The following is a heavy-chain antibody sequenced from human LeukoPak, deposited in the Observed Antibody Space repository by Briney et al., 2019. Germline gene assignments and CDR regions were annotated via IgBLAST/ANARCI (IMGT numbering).Heavy chain of an antibody. J-gene: IGHJ3*02. Sequence: PGGSLRLSCAASGFTFSSYNMNWVRQAPGKGLEWVSSISSSSSYIYYADSVEGRFTISRDNAKNSLYLQMNSLRAEDTAVYYCARDRKPYAFDIWGQGTMVTVSS. CDR3: ARDRKPYAFDI. V-gene: IGHV3-21*01. CDR1: GFTFSSYN. D-gene: IGHD1-14*01. CDR2: ISSSSSYI.